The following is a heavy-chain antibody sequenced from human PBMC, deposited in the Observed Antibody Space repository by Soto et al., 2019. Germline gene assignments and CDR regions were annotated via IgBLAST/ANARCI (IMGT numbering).Heavy chain of an antibody. J-gene: IGHJ5*02. CDR2: ISTDNTHR. V-gene: IGHV1-18*01. D-gene: IGHD3-10*01. Sequence: ASVKVSCKVSGYNFLTYGISWLRQAPGRGLEWMGWISTDNTHRNYAQNFQERVTMTTDTSTNTAYMELRSLRSDDTAIYYCARDRPGISVIRAVKTYNYFDPWGQGTLVTVSS. CDR3: ARDRPGISVIRAVKTYNYFDP. CDR1: GYNFLTYG.